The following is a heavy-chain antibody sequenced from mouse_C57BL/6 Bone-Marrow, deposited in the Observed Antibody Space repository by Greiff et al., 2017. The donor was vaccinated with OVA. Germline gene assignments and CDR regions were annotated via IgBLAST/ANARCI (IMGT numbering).Heavy chain of an antibody. J-gene: IGHJ4*01. Sequence: VQLQQSGPELVKPGASVKISCKASSYSFTDYNMNWVKQSNGKSLEWIGVINPNYGTTSYNQKFKGKATLTVDQSSSTAYMQLNSLTSEDSAVYYCASIYYGKGYYAMDYWGQGTSVTVSS. CDR2: INPNYGTT. CDR3: ASIYYGKGYYAMDY. CDR1: SYSFTDYN. V-gene: IGHV1-39*01. D-gene: IGHD2-1*01.